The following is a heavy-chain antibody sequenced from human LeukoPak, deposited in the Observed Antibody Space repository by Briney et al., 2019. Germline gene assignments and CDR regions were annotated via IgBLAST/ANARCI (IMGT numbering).Heavy chain of an antibody. D-gene: IGHD4-17*01. CDR2: INHSGST. CDR3: ARGKTTVYYYYMDV. CDR1: GGSFSGYY. V-gene: IGHV4-34*01. Sequence: SETLSLTCAVYGGSFSGYYWSWIRQPPGKGLEWIGEINHSGSTNYNPSLKSRVTISVDTSKNQFSLKLSSVTAADTAVYYRARGKTTVYYYYMDVWGKGTTVTVSS. J-gene: IGHJ6*03.